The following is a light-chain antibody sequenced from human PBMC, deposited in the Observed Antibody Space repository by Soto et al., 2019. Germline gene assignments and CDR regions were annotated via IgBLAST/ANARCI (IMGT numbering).Light chain of an antibody. CDR2: DAS. J-gene: IGKJ1*01. CDR1: QSISSW. V-gene: IGKV1-5*01. Sequence: DIQMTQSPSTLSASVGDRVTITCRASQSISSWLAWYQQKPGKAPKLLIYDASGLESGVPSRFSGSGSGTDFTLTISSLQPDDFATYYFQQYNSYPWTFGQGTKVEIK. CDR3: QQYNSYPWT.